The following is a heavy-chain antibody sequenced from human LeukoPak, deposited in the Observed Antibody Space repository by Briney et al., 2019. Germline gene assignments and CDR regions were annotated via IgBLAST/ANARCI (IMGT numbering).Heavy chain of an antibody. CDR2: ISYDGNYR. Sequence: GGSLRLSCAASGFIFSTYAMHWVRQAPGKGLEWVAIISYDGNYRNYADSVKGRFTISRENSKNTVHLQMNSLGAEDTAVYYCARPAPPGGIVYGFHIWGQGTMVTVSS. D-gene: IGHD3-16*02. J-gene: IGHJ3*02. V-gene: IGHV3-30*03. CDR1: GFIFSTYA. CDR3: ARPAPPGGIVYGFHI.